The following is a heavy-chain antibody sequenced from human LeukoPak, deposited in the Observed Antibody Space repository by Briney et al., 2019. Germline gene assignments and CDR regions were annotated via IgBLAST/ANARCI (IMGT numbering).Heavy chain of an antibody. CDR2: IYYSGST. CDR1: GGSISSGDYY. CDR3: ARSTTYYDFWSGYYTGIPFDY. V-gene: IGHV4-30-4*01. J-gene: IGHJ4*02. D-gene: IGHD3-3*01. Sequence: SETLSLTCTVSGGSISSGDYYWSWIRQPPGKGLEWIGYIYYSGSTYYNPSLKSRVTISVDTSKNQFPLKLSSVTAADTAVYYCARSTTYYDFWSGYYTGIPFDYWGQGTLVTVSS.